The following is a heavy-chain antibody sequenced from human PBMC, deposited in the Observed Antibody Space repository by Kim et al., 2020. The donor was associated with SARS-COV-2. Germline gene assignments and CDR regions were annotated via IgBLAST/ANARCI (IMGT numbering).Heavy chain of an antibody. CDR2: IYYIGST. CDR1: GGSVSSGSYY. V-gene: IGHV4-61*01. D-gene: IGHD6-13*01. CDR3: SIFPVIAAACYY. Sequence: SETLSLTCTVSGGSVSSGSYYWSWIRQPPGKGLEWIGYIYYIGSTNYNPSLKSRLTISVDTSNNQFSLNLISFTAAVSSVFYFSIFPVIAAACYY. J-gene: IGHJ6*01.